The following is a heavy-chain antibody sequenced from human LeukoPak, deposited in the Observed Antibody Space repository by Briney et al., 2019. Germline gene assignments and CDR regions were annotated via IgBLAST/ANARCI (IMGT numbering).Heavy chain of an antibody. Sequence: SETLSLTCTVSGGSISSSSYYWGWIRQPPGKGLEWIGSIYYSGSTYYNPSLKSRVTISVDTSKNQFSLKLSSVTAADTAVYYCARSRKAPWAFDIWGQGTMVTVSS. V-gene: IGHV4-39*01. J-gene: IGHJ3*02. CDR1: GGSISSSSYY. CDR3: ARSRKAPWAFDI. CDR2: IYYSGST.